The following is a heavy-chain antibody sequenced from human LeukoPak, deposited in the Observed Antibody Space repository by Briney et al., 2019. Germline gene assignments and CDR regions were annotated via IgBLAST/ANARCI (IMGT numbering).Heavy chain of an antibody. D-gene: IGHD3-9*01. V-gene: IGHV3-11*03. Sequence: GGSLRLSCAASGFTFSDYYMSWIRQAPGKGLEWVSYISDSSSYTKYADSVKGRFTISRDNAKNSLYLQMNSLRAEDTAVYYCASLNYDILTGSYYFDYWGQGTLVTVSS. CDR3: ASLNYDILTGSYYFDY. CDR2: ISDSSSYT. J-gene: IGHJ4*02. CDR1: GFTFSDYY.